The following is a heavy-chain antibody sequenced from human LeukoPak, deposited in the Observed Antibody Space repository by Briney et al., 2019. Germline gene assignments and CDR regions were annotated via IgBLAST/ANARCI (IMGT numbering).Heavy chain of an antibody. J-gene: IGHJ4*02. D-gene: IGHD3-22*01. V-gene: IGHV3-30-3*01. CDR2: ISYDGSNK. CDR1: GFTFSSYA. Sequence: GGSLRLSCAASGFTFSSYAMHWVRQAPGKGLEWVAVISYDGSNKYYADSMKGRFTISRDNSKNTLYLQMNSLRAEDTAVYYCARVARGMIVVVITSLIDYWGQGTLVTVSS. CDR3: ARVARGMIVVVITSLIDY.